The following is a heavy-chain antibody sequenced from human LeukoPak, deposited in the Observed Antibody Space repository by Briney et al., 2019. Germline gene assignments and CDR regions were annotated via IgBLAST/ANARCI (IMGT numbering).Heavy chain of an antibody. J-gene: IGHJ6*03. V-gene: IGHV3-23*01. D-gene: IGHD3-10*01. CDR1: GFTFSSYG. CDR3: AKAPGEDYYYMDV. Sequence: GGSLRLSCAASGFTFSSYGMSWVRQAPGKGLEWVSAIRGSGRSTYYADSVKGRFSISRDNSKNTLFLQMTSLRAEDTAVYFCAKAPGEDYYYMDVWGKGTTVTVSS. CDR2: IRGSGRST.